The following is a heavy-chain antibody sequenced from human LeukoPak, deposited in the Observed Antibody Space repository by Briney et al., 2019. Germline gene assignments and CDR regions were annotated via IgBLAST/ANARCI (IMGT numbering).Heavy chain of an antibody. CDR2: ISSSSSYI. D-gene: IGHD6-19*01. J-gene: IGHJ4*02. CDR3: ARDLSSGWYDPGIFDY. V-gene: IGHV3-21*01. CDR1: GFTFSSYS. Sequence: GGSLRLSCAASGFTFSSYSMNWVRQAPGKGLEWVSSISSSSSYIYYADSVKGRFTISRDNAKNSLYLQMNSLRAEDTAVYYCARDLSSGWYDPGIFDYWGQGTLVTVSS.